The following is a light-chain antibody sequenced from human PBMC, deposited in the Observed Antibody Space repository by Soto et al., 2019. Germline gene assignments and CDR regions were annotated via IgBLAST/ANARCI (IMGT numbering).Light chain of an antibody. CDR1: PSVSNS. V-gene: IGKV3-11*01. J-gene: IGKJ2*01. Sequence: ESVLTQSPATLSLSPGERATLSCRASPSVSNSLAWYQHKPGQAPRLLIYDASNRATGVPTRFSGSGSGTDFTLTISSLEPEDFAVYYCQQRSTWLYTFGQGTKLEV. CDR3: QQRSTWLYT. CDR2: DAS.